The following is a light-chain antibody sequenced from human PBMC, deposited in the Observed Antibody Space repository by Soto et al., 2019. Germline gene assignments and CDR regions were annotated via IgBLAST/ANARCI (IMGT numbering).Light chain of an antibody. V-gene: IGKV3-20*01. CDR3: QQYGSSPPLT. Sequence: EIVLTQSPGTLSLSPGERATLSCRASQSVSSSYLAWYQQKPGQAPRLPIYGASSMATGIPDRFSGSGSGTDFTLTISRLEPEDFAVYYCQQYGSSPPLTFGGGTKVEIK. J-gene: IGKJ4*01. CDR1: QSVSSSY. CDR2: GAS.